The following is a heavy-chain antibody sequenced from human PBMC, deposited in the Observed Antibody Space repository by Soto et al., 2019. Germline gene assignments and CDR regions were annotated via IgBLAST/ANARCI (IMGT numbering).Heavy chain of an antibody. CDR3: ARINFSESRGDGSSSTP. D-gene: IGHD3-22*01. CDR1: GYTFTGYY. CDR2: INPHSGGT. V-gene: IGHV1-2*02. J-gene: IGHJ5*02. Sequence: QVQLVQSGAEVKKPGASVKVSCKASGYTFTGYYLHWVRQAPGQGLEWMGWINPHSGGTNYAQKFQGRVTMTRDTSLSTAYMELIRLRSDDTAVYYCARINFSESRGDGSSSTPWGHGTLVTFSS.